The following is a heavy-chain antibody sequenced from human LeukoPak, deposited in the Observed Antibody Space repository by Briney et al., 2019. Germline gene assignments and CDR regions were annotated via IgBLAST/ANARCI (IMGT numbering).Heavy chain of an antibody. CDR3: AKDVGDYPSGCFDP. Sequence: PGGSLRLSCAASGFTFSSYSMNWVRQAPGKGLEWVSYISSSSSTIYYADSVKGRFTISRDNAKNSLYLQMNSLRAEDTALYYCAKDVGDYPSGCFDPWGQGTLVTVSS. CDR1: GFTFSSYS. J-gene: IGHJ5*02. V-gene: IGHV3-48*01. D-gene: IGHD4-17*01. CDR2: ISSSSSTI.